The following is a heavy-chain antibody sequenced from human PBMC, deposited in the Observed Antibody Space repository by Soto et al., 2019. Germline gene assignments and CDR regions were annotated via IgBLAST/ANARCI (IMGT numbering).Heavy chain of an antibody. CDR1: GGTFSSYA. V-gene: IGHV1-69*13. D-gene: IGHD4-17*01. CDR3: ARGTTVTRGFPLNYYYYGMDV. CDR2: IIPIFGTA. Sequence: ASVKVSCKASGGTFSSYAISWVRQAPGQGLEWMGGIIPIFGTANYAQKFQGRVTITADESTSTAYMELSSLRSEDTAVYYCARGTTVTRGFPLNYYYYGMDVWGQGTTVTVSS. J-gene: IGHJ6*02.